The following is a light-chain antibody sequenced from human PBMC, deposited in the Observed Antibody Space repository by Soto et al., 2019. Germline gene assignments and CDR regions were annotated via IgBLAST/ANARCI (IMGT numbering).Light chain of an antibody. Sequence: QSALTQPASVSGSPGQSITISCTGTSSDVGGSNYVSWYQQHPGKAPKLMIYDVSNRPSGVSNRFSGSKSGNTASLTISGLQAEDEADYCCGSYTSSSTLDVFGTGTKVTVL. CDR2: DVS. V-gene: IGLV2-14*01. CDR3: GSYTSSSTLDV. CDR1: SSDVGGSNY. J-gene: IGLJ1*01.